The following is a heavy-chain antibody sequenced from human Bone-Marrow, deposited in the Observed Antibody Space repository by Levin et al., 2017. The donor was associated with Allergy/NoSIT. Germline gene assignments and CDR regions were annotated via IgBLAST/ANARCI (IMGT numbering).Heavy chain of an antibody. CDR1: GFTFNLYS. J-gene: IGHJ4*02. CDR2: ISGRGDET. Sequence: GESLKISCVSSGFTFNLYSMAWVRQAPGKGLEWVSLISGRGDETYYAESVKGRFTISRDNSKNLVYLQMNSLRAEDTAIYFCAKGRAATRGSSEFWGQGTLVTVSS. CDR3: AKGRAATRGSSEF. V-gene: IGHV3-23*01. D-gene: IGHD6-25*01.